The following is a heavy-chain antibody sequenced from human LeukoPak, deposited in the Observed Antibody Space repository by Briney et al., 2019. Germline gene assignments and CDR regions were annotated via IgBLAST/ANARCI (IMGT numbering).Heavy chain of an antibody. CDR3: ARRGGGSGYYFDY. J-gene: IGHJ4*02. CDR1: GGSFSGYY. CDR2: INHSGST. V-gene: IGHV4-34*01. D-gene: IGHD3-22*01. Sequence: SETLSLTCAVYGGSFSGYYWSWIRQPPGKGLEWIGEINHSGSTNYNPSLKSRVTISVDTSKNQFSLKLSSVTAADTAVYYCARRGGGSGYYFDYWGQGTLVTVSS.